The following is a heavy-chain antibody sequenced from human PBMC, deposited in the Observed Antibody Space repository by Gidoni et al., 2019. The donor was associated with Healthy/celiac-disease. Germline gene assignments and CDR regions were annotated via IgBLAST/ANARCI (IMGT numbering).Heavy chain of an antibody. CDR1: GGSISSYY. CDR2: IYYSGST. CDR3: ARDPIAERGAFDI. V-gene: IGHV4-59*01. J-gene: IGHJ3*02. Sequence: QVQLQESGPGLVKPSETLSLTCTVSGGSISSYYWSWIRQPPGKGLEWIGYIYYSGSTNYNPSLKSRVTISVDTSKNQFSLKLSSVTAADTAVYYCARDPIAERGAFDIWGQGTMVTVSS.